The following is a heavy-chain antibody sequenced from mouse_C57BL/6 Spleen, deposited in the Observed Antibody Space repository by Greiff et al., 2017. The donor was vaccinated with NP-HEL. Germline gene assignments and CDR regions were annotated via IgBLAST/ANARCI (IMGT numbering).Heavy chain of an antibody. CDR2: IHPNSGST. CDR3: ATYYYGSSVSWFAY. V-gene: IGHV1-64*01. Sequence: QVQLQQPGAELVKPGASVKLSCKASGYTFTSYWMHWVKQRPGQGLEWIGMIHPNSGSTNYNEKFKSKATLTVDKSSSTAYMHLSSLTSEDSAVYYCATYYYGSSVSWFAYWGQGTLVTVSA. D-gene: IGHD1-1*01. J-gene: IGHJ3*01. CDR1: GYTFTSYW.